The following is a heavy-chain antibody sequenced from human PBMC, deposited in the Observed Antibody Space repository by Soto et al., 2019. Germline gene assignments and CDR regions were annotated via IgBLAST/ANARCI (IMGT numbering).Heavy chain of an antibody. D-gene: IGHD2-8*01. J-gene: IGHJ4*02. Sequence: SCQAFGYTFTSYAIHLVRPAPRQKPEWMGWINAGNGSTYYADSVKGRFTISRDNSKNTLYLQMNSLRAEDTAVYYCAKDPTRYCTNGVCSTFDYWGQGTLVTVSS. V-gene: IGHV3-23*01. CDR1: GYTFTSYA. CDR2: INAGNGST. CDR3: AKDPTRYCTNGVCSTFDY.